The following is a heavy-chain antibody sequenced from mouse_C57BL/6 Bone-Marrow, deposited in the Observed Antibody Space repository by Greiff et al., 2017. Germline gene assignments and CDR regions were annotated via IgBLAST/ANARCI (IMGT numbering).Heavy chain of an antibody. CDR3: ARQPYYYGPDC. J-gene: IGHJ2*01. V-gene: IGHV5-6*01. CDR2: ISSGGSYT. D-gene: IGHD1-1*01. Sequence: EVQLVESGGDLVKPGGSLKLSCAASGFTFSSYGMSWVRQTPDKRLEWVATISSGGSYTYYPNRVTGRFTISRDNAKNTLYRQISSLKSEDTAMYYCARQPYYYGPDCWGQGTTLTVSS. CDR1: GFTFSSYG.